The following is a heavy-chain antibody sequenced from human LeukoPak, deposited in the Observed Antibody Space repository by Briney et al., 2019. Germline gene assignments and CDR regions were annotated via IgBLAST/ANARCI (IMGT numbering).Heavy chain of an antibody. J-gene: IGHJ4*02. CDR2: ISGSGGST. V-gene: IGHV3-23*01. D-gene: IGHD4-23*01. CDR1: GFTFSNYA. CDR3: AKRGGNYASYYFDY. Sequence: GGSLRLSCAASGFTFSNYAMSWVRQAPGKGLEWVSAISGSGGSTYYADSVKGRFTISRDNSKNTLYLQMNSLGAEDTAVYYCAKRGGNYASYYFDYWGQGTLVTVSS.